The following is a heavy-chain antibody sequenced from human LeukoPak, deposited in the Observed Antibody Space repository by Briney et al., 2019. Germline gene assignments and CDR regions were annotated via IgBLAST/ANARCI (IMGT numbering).Heavy chain of an antibody. Sequence: SQTLSLTCAISGDSVSSNSAAWNWXRQSPXXGLEWLGRTYYRSKWYSEYAVSVKSRITVNPDTSKNQFSLHLNSVTPEDAAVYYCARDPSGPWGQGTLVTVSS. CDR2: TYYRSKWYS. CDR1: GDSVSSNSAA. J-gene: IGHJ5*02. CDR3: ARDPSGP. D-gene: IGHD1-14*01. V-gene: IGHV6-1*01.